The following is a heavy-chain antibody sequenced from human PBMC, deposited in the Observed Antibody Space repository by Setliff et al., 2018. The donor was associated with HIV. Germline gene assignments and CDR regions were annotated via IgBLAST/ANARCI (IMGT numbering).Heavy chain of an antibody. CDR3: ARGDYPLSTVATIKGVVWFDP. Sequence: SETLSLTCAVYGGSFSSYYWIWIRQPPGKGLEWIGEINHSGSTAYNPSLKGRVTIPVDTSKNQFSLKLSSVTAADTAVYYCARGDYPLSTVATIKGVVWFDPWGQGTLVTVSS. V-gene: IGHV4-34*01. D-gene: IGHD5-12*01. CDR1: GGSFSSYY. J-gene: IGHJ5*02. CDR2: INHSGST.